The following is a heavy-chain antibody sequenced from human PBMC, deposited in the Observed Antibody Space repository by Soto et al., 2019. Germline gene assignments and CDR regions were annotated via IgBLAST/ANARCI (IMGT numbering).Heavy chain of an antibody. CDR1: GGSISSYY. J-gene: IGHJ3*02. CDR2: IYYSGST. CDR3: ARAGYCSSTSCYGGHDAFDI. V-gene: IGHV4-59*01. D-gene: IGHD2-2*01. Sequence: SPTLSLTCTVSGGSISSYYWSWIRQPPGKGLEWIGYIYYSGSTNYNPSLKSRVTISVDTSKNQFSLKLSSVTAADTAVYYCARAGYCSSTSCYGGHDAFDIWGQGTMVTVSS.